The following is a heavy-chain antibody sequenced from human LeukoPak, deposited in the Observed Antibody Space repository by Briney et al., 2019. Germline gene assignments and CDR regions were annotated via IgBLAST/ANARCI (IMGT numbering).Heavy chain of an antibody. V-gene: IGHV4-34*10. Sequence: SETLSRTCAVYGGSFSGYYWSWIRQPPGKGLEWIGEVHLDGRTNYNPSLKSRLTMSVDLSENHISLKLTSVTAADTAVYYCAREGGFFRPLDYSGQGTLVTVSS. CDR1: GGSFSGYY. CDR2: VHLDGRT. CDR3: AREGGFFRPLDY. J-gene: IGHJ4*02. D-gene: IGHD3-3*01.